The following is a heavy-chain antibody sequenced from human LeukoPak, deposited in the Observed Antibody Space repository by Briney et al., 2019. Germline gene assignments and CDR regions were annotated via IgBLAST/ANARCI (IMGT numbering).Heavy chain of an antibody. CDR1: GFTFSSYG. CDR2: ISYDGSNK. D-gene: IGHD3-22*01. Sequence: GGSLRLSCAASGFTFSSYGIHWVRQAPGRGLEWVALISYDGSNKYYADSVKGRFTISRDNSKNTLWLQMNSLRADDTAVYYCAKERYYETSAYDYSFDYWGQGTLVTVSS. V-gene: IGHV3-30*18. CDR3: AKERYYETSAYDYSFDY. J-gene: IGHJ4*02.